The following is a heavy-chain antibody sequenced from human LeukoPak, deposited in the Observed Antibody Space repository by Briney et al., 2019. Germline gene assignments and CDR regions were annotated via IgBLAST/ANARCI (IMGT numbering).Heavy chain of an antibody. CDR3: ARGRRDGYNFYWYFDL. V-gene: IGHV4-61*08. D-gene: IGHD5-24*01. CDR2: IYYSGST. Sequence: PSETLSLTCAVSGGSISSGGYSWSWIRQPPGKGLEWIGYIYYSGSTNYNSSLKSRVTISVDTSKNQFSLKVSSVTAADTAVYYCARGRRDGYNFYWYFDLWGRGTLVTVSS. J-gene: IGHJ2*01. CDR1: GGSISSGGYS.